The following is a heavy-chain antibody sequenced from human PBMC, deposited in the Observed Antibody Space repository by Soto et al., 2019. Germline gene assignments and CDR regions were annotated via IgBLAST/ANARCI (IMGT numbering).Heavy chain of an antibody. V-gene: IGHV3-13*01. J-gene: IGHJ6*03. CDR1: GFTFSSYD. CDR3: ARARRQWLDYYYYYYMDV. Sequence: GGSLRLSCAASGFTFSSYDMHWVRQATGKGLEWVSAIGTAGDTYYTGSVKGRFTISRENAKNSLYLQMNSLRAGDTAVYYCARARRQWLDYYYYYYMDVWGKGTTVTVSS. D-gene: IGHD6-19*01. CDR2: IGTAGDT.